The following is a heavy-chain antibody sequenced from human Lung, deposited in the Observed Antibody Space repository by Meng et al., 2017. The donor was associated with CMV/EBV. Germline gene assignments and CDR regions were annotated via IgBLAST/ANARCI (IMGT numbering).Heavy chain of an antibody. D-gene: IGHD2/OR15-2a*01. Sequence: RLRGSGTGLAKPSDTRSLTCSVSDGAITNRNYYWDWIRQPPGKGLEWIGSIYYTGLTYKNPSLKSRVTISVDTSKNQFSLTLTSVTAADTAVYYCAGEHTTSGPPYNWFDPWGQGTLVTVSS. J-gene: IGHJ5*02. CDR3: AGEHTTSGPPYNWFDP. CDR2: IYYTGLT. V-gene: IGHV4-39*07. CDR1: DGAITNRNYY.